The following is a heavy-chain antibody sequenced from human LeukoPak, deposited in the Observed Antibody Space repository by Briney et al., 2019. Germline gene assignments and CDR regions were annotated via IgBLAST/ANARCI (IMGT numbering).Heavy chain of an antibody. CDR2: INHSGST. J-gene: IGHJ4*02. D-gene: IGHD3-22*01. V-gene: IGHV4-34*01. Sequence: PSETLSLTCAVYGGSFSGYYWSWIRQPPRKGLEWIGEINHSGSTNYNPSLKSRVTISVDTSKNQFSLKLSSVTAADTAVYYCARVRGDYYDSSGYLIDYWGQGTLVTVSS. CDR1: GGSFSGYY. CDR3: ARVRGDYYDSSGYLIDY.